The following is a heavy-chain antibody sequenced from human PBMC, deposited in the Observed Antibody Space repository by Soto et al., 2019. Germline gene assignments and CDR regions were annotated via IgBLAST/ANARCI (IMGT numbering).Heavy chain of an antibody. CDR1: CYTFTSYD. CDR2: MNPNSGNT. J-gene: IGHJ5*02. Sequence: ASVKVSCKASCYTFTSYDINWVRQATGQGLEWMGWMNPNSGNTGYAQKFQGRVTMTRNTSISTAYIELSSLRSEDTAVFYCARGRSSSWPRIDHWFDPWGQGTLVTVSS. CDR3: ARGRSSSWPRIDHWFDP. D-gene: IGHD6-13*01. V-gene: IGHV1-8*01.